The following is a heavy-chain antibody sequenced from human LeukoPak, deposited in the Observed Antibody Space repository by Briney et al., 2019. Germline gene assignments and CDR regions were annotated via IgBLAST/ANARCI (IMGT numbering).Heavy chain of an antibody. V-gene: IGHV1-46*02. CDR3: VREWRYSSGPSRSGVLDY. CDR1: VYASNRDF. J-gene: IGHJ4*02. CDR2: INPSGGST. Sequence: GASVKVSCKASVYASNRDFVCMGGQAPGQGLEWVGIINPSGGSTSYAQKFQGRVTMTRDTSTSTVYMELSSLRSEDTGVRYCVREWRYSSGPSRSGVLDYWGQGTLVTVSS. D-gene: IGHD5-18*01.